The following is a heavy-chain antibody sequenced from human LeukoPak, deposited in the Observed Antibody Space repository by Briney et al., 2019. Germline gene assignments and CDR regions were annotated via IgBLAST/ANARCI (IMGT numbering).Heavy chain of an antibody. CDR3: ARAPGNYYDSSGSDMGY. CDR2: MNPNSGNT. J-gene: IGHJ4*02. V-gene: IGHV1-8*03. CDR1: GYTFTSYD. Sequence: ASVKVSCKASGYTFTSYDINWVRQATGQGLEWMGWMNPNSGNTGYAQKFQGRVTITRNTSISTAYMELSSLRSEDTAVYYCARAPGNYYDSSGSDMGYWGQGTLVTVSS. D-gene: IGHD3-22*01.